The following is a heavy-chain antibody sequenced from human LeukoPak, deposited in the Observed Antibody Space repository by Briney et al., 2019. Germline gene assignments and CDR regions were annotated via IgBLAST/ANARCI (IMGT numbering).Heavy chain of an antibody. D-gene: IGHD3-22*01. J-gene: IGHJ3*02. CDR2: IYYSGST. CDR3: ASNYDTPDAFDI. Sequence: PSETLSLTCTVSGGSISSYYWSWIRQPPGKGLEWIGYIYYSGSTNYNPSLKSRVTISVDTSKNQFSLKLSSVTAADTAVYYCASNYDTPDAFDIWGQGTMVTVSS. CDR1: GGSISSYY. V-gene: IGHV4-59*01.